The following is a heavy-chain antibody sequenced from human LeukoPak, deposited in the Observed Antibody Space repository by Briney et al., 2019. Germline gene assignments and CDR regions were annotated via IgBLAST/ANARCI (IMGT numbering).Heavy chain of an antibody. V-gene: IGHV3-11*01. J-gene: IGHJ4*02. CDR3: ARRSAGFVDY. CDR2: ISSSGSTI. Sequence: RQAPGXXLEWVSYISSSGSTIYYEDSVKGRFTISRDNAKNSLYLQMNSLRAEDTAVYYCARRSAGFVDYWGQGTLVTVSS.